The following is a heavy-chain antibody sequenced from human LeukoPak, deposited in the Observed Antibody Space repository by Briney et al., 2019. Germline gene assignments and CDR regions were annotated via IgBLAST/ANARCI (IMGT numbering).Heavy chain of an antibody. D-gene: IGHD3-22*01. CDR3: ARGASGYYRQDWFDP. Sequence: SETLSLTCAVYGGSFSDYYWSWIRQPPGKGLEWIGEINHSGSTNYNPSLKSRVTISVDTSKNQFSLKLSSVTAADTAVYYCARGASGYYRQDWFDPWGQGTLVTVSS. CDR2: INHSGST. V-gene: IGHV4-34*01. CDR1: GGSFSDYY. J-gene: IGHJ5*02.